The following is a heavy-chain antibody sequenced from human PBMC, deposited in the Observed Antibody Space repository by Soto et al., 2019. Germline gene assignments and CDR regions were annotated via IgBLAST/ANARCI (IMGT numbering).Heavy chain of an antibody. V-gene: IGHV4-31*03. CDR1: GGSISSGGYY. CDR3: ARGSIDLTFDY. CDR2: IYYSGST. Sequence: SETLSLTCTVSGGSISSGGYYWSWIRQHPGKGLEWIGYIYYSGSTYYNPSLKSRVTISVDTSKNQFSLKLSSVTAADTAVYYCARGSIDLTFDYWGQGTLVTVSS. D-gene: IGHD3-3*02. J-gene: IGHJ4*02.